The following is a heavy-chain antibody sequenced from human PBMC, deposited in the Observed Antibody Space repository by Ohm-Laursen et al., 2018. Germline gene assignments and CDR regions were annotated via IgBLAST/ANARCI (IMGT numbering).Heavy chain of an antibody. Sequence: GTLSLTCPVSGGSISSYYWSWIRQPAGKGLEWIGRIYASGITNYNPSLKSRLTMSVDTSKNSFSLKLDSLTAADTAVYYCARAPGYGYDFDSWGHGTLVSVSS. J-gene: IGHJ4*01. CDR2: IYASGIT. CDR1: GGSISSYY. CDR3: ARAPGYGYDFDS. D-gene: IGHD5-18*01. V-gene: IGHV4-4*07.